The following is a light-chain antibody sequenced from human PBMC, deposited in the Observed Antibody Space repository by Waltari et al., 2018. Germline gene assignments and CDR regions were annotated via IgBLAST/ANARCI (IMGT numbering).Light chain of an antibody. J-gene: IGLJ3*02. CDR1: RRDVGGYNY. V-gene: IGLV2-11*01. Sequence: QSALTQPRSVSGSPGQSVTISCTGPRRDVGGYNYVPWFHQHPGKAPKLMIYDVSKRPSGVPDRFSGSKSGNTASLTISGLQAEDEADYYCCSYAGSYTFSWVFGGGTKLTVL. CDR2: DVS. CDR3: CSYAGSYTFSWV.